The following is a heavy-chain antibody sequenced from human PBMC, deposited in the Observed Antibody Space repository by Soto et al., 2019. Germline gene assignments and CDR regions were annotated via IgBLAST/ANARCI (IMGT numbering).Heavy chain of an antibody. CDR1: GFTFSSYG. CDR2: ISYHGTNK. J-gene: IGHJ4*02. CDR3: AKGDTSSWYYFDY. V-gene: IGHV3-30*18. Sequence: QVQLVESGGGVVQPEQSLRLSCAASGFTFSSYGMHWVRQAPGKGLEWVAVISYHGTNKFYADSVKGRFTISRDNSKNTLFLQMNSLRAEDTAVYYCAKGDTSSWYYFDYWGQGTLVTVSS. D-gene: IGHD6-13*01.